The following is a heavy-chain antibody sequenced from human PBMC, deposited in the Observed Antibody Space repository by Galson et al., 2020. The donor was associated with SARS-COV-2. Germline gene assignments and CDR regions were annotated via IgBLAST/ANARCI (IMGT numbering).Heavy chain of an antibody. V-gene: IGHV3-64D*06. Sequence: GESLKISCSASGFPFSLSYMHWVRQAPGKGLEYVSAISSTGIRTYHADSVKGRFTISRDNSQNTLYLQMSSLRPDDTGFYYCVKDLASFDWLTFDYWGQGILVTVSS. CDR3: VKDLASFDWLTFDY. CDR2: ISSTGIRT. J-gene: IGHJ4*02. D-gene: IGHD3-9*01. CDR1: GFPFSLSY.